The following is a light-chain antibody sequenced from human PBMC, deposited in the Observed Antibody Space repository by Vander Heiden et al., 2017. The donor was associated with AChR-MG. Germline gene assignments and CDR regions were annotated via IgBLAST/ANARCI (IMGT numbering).Light chain of an antibody. CDR2: DNN. CDR3: ATWDSGLSAVV. CDR1: SSNIGINY. V-gene: IGLV1-51*01. Sequence: QSALTQPPSVSAAAGQRVTIACAGSSSNIGINYVSWYHQLPGTAPKLLIYDNNKRPSGIPDRFSGSKSGTSATLGITGLQTGDEADYYCATWDSGLSAVVFGTGTKVSVL. J-gene: IGLJ1*01.